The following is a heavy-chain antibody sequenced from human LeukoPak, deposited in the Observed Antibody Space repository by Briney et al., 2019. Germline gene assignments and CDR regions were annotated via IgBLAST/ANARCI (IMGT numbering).Heavy chain of an antibody. CDR3: AKDHDSSGYLYPFDY. CDR2: IYYSGST. CDR1: GGSISSYY. J-gene: IGHJ4*02. V-gene: IGHV4-59*01. D-gene: IGHD3-22*01. Sequence: PSETLSLTCTVSGGSISSYYWSWIRQPPGRGLEWIGYIYYSGSTNYNPSLKSRVTISVDTSKNQFSLKLSSVTAADTAVYYCAKDHDSSGYLYPFDYWGQGTLVTVSS.